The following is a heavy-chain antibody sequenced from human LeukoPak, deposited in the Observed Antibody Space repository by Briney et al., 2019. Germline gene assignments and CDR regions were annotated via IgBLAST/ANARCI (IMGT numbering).Heavy chain of an antibody. CDR2: ISRTSSYI. D-gene: IGHD2-15*01. Sequence: AGGSLRLPCAASGFPFSSYNMNWVRHAPGKGLEWVSSISRTSSYIYYADSVKGRFTISRDNAQNSLYLRMNSLRVEDTAVYYCARVLETDCSGGSCYSGLDYWGQGTLVTVSS. J-gene: IGHJ4*02. CDR1: GFPFSSYN. V-gene: IGHV3-21*01. CDR3: ARVLETDCSGGSCYSGLDY.